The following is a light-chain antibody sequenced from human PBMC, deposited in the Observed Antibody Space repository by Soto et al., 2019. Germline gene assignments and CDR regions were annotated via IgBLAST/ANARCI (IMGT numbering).Light chain of an antibody. CDR3: NSYASSSTHV. Sequence: QSALTQPASVSGSPGQSITISCTGTSSDGGAYNFVSWYQQHPGKVPKIMIFDVSSRPSGVSDRVSGSKSGNTASLSISGRQAEDECDYSCNSYASSSTHVFGSGTKLTVL. CDR1: SSDGGAYNF. V-gene: IGLV2-14*03. J-gene: IGLJ1*01. CDR2: DVS.